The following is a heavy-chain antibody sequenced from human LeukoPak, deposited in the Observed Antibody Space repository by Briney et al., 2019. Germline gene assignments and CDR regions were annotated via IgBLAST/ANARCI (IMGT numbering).Heavy chain of an antibody. V-gene: IGHV3-74*01. D-gene: IGHD4/OR15-4a*01. J-gene: IGHJ4*02. CDR2: INSDGSST. CDR3: ASRGMTMVEFDY. Sequence: GGSLRLSCAASGFTFSSYWMHCVRHAPGKGLVWVSRINSDGSSTSYADSVKGRFTISRDNAKNTLYLQMNSLRAEDTAVYYCASRGMTMVEFDYWGQGTLVTVSS. CDR1: GFTFSSYW.